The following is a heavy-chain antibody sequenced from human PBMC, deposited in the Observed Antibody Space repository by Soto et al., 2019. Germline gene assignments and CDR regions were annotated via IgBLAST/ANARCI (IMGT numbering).Heavy chain of an antibody. CDR2: INPSGGST. CDR1: GYTFTSYY. J-gene: IGHJ6*02. Sequence: ASVKVSCKASGYTFTSYYMHWVRQAPGQGLEWMGIINPSGGSTSYAQKFQGRVTMTRDTSTSTVYMELSSLRSEDTAVYYCARDAYVLLWFGELLHQALDVWGQGTTVTVSS. D-gene: IGHD3-10*01. V-gene: IGHV1-46*01. CDR3: ARDAYVLLWFGELLHQALDV.